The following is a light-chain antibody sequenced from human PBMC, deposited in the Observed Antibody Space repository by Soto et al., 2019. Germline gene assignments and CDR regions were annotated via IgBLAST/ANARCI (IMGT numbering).Light chain of an antibody. CDR1: QSIDSW. Sequence: GDRVTITCRASQSIDSWLAWHQQKPGKAPKLLISKASSLESGVPSRFSGSGSGTEFTLTISGLQPDDFATYFCQQFNSYPITFGQGTRLEI. CDR2: KAS. V-gene: IGKV1-5*03. J-gene: IGKJ5*01. CDR3: QQFNSYPIT.